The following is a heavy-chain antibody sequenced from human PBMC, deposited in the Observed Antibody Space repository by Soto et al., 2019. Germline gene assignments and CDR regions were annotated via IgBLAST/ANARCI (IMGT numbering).Heavy chain of an antibody. CDR2: ISYDGSNK. J-gene: IGHJ5*02. CDR1: GFTFSSYA. D-gene: IGHD6-13*01. V-gene: IGHV3-30-3*01. Sequence: PGGSLRLSCAASGFTFSSYAMSWVRQAPGKGLEWVAVISYDGSNKYYADSVKGRFTISRDNSKNTLYLQMNSLRAEDTAVYYCARDRRSWSRHPLNWFDPWGQGTLVTVSS. CDR3: ARDRRSWSRHPLNWFDP.